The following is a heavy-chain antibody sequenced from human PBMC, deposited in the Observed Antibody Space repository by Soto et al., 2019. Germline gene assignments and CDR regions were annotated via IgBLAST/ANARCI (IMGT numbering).Heavy chain of an antibody. CDR1: GYTFTGYY. CDR2: INPNSGGT. J-gene: IGHJ6*02. Sequence: ASVKVSCKASGYTFTGYYMHWVRQAPGQGLEWMGWINPNSGGTNYAQKFQGWVTMTRDTSISAAYMELSRLRSDDTAVYYCAIAGTRIAARPPPYYYYGMDVWGQGTTVTVSS. V-gene: IGHV1-2*04. D-gene: IGHD6-6*01. CDR3: AIAGTRIAARPPPYYYYGMDV.